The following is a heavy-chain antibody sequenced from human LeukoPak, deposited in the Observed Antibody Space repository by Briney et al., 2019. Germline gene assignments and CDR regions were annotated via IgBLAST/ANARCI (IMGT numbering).Heavy chain of an antibody. CDR1: GFTFSSYE. CDR2: ISSSGTII. V-gene: IGHV3-48*03. J-gene: IGHJ4*02. CDR3: AREPIYGDYVNSFDY. Sequence: PGGSLRLSCAPSGFTFSSYEMNWVRQAPGKGLEWVSYISSSGTIIYYADSVEGRFTISRGNAKNSLYLQMNSLRAEDTAVYYCAREPIYGDYVNSFDYWGQGTLVTVSS. D-gene: IGHD4-17*01.